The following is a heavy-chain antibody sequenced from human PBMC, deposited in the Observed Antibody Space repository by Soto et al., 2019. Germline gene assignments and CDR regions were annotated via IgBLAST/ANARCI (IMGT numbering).Heavy chain of an antibody. CDR2: INHSGST. J-gene: IGHJ6*03. Sequence: AETLSLTCAGYGWSFSGYYWSWIRQPPGKGLEWIGEINHSGSTNYNPSLKSRVTMSIDTSKNQFSLNLRSVTAADTGVYYCAKGGRFPEARYYFLDVWGNGTTVTVSS. V-gene: IGHV4-34*01. CDR3: AKGGRFPEARYYFLDV. D-gene: IGHD3-3*01. CDR1: GWSFSGYY.